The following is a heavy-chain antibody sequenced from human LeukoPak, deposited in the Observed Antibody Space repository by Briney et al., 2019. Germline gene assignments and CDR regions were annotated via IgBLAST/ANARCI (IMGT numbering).Heavy chain of an antibody. V-gene: IGHV4-34*01. Sequence: SETLSLTCAVYGGSFSGYYWSWIRQPPGKGLEWIGEINHSGSTNYNPSLKSRVTISVDTSKNQFSLKLSSVTAADTAVYYCARASGYSYGPDYWGQGTLVTVSS. CDR2: INHSGST. CDR1: GGSFSGYY. D-gene: IGHD5-18*01. J-gene: IGHJ4*02. CDR3: ARASGYSYGPDY.